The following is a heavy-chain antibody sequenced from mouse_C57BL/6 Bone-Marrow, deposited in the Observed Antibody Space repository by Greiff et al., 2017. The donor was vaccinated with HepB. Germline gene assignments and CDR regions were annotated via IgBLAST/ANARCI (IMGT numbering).Heavy chain of an antibody. CDR3: ARDKTGTYWYFDV. CDR1: GFTFSDYY. V-gene: IGHV5-16*01. J-gene: IGHJ1*03. Sequence: EVNVVESEGGLVQPGSSMKLSCTASGFTFSDYYMAWVRQVPEKGLEWVANINYDGSSTYYLDSLKSRFIISRDNAKNILYLQMSSLKSEDTATYYCARDKTGTYWYFDVWGTGTTVTVSS. CDR2: INYDGSST. D-gene: IGHD4-1*01.